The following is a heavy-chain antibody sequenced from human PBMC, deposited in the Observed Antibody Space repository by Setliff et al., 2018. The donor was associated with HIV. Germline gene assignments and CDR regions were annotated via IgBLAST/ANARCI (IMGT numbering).Heavy chain of an antibody. CDR3: ARVDSSGEYYFDY. CDR1: GGSISSSSYY. Sequence: PSETLSLTCTVSGGSISSSSYYWGWIRQPPGKGLEWIGSIYYSGSTYYNPSLKSRVTISVDMSKNQFSLKLSSVTAADTAVYYCARVDSSGEYYFDYWGQGTLVTVSS. D-gene: IGHD6-19*01. V-gene: IGHV4-39*01. J-gene: IGHJ4*02. CDR2: IYYSGST.